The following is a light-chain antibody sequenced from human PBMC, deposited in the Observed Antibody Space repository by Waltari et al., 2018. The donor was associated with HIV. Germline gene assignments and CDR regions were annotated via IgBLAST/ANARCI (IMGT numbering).Light chain of an antibody. CDR3: ASFTGDNTVM. CDR2: DVD. CDR1: DTAFSLYNF. V-gene: IGLV2-14*03. Sequence: AVTQPASVSGLPGQSTTISCTGDDTAFSLYNFVSWYQQHSGKPPRLILYDVDSRASGVSDRFSGSMSGNTASLTISGLRAEDEGHYYCASFTGDNTVMFGGGTEVTVL. J-gene: IGLJ3*02.